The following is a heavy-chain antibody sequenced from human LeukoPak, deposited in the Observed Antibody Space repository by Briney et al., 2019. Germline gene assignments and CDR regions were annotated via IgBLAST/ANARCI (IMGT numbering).Heavy chain of an antibody. D-gene: IGHD3-22*01. CDR2: TSGSGGST. CDR1: GFTFSSYA. J-gene: IGHJ4*02. V-gene: IGHV3-23*01. Sequence: GVLRLSCAASGFTFSSYAMSWVRQAPGKGLEWVSATSGSGGSTYYADSVKGRFTISRDNSKNTLYLQMNSLRAEDTAVYYCAKDPRRHYYDSSGYFDYWGQGTLVTVSS. CDR3: AKDPRRHYYDSSGYFDY.